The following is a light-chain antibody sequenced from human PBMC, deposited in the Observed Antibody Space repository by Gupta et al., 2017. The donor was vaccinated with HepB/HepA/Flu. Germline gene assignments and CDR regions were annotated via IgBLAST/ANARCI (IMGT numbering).Light chain of an antibody. CDR3: QQDGYSPWT. CDR1: QSVSSSY. Sequence: EIVLTQSPGTLSLSPGERATLSCRASQSVSSSYLAWYQQKPGQAPRLRMDGAPSRATGIPDTCSGSGSGTDCQRTEDFAVYYCQQDGYSPWTFGQGTKVEIK. V-gene: IGKV3-20*01. J-gene: IGKJ1*01. CDR2: GAP.